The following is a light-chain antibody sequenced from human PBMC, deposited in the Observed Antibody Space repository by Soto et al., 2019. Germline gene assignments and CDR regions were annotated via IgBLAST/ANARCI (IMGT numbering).Light chain of an antibody. CDR2: KAS. J-gene: IGKJ2*01. V-gene: IGKV1-5*03. CDR3: QQYNSYSPYT. CDR1: QSILSW. Sequence: DIQMTQSPSTLSASVGDRVNITCRASQSILSWLAWFQQKPGKAPKLLSYKASTLETGVPSRFSGSRSGTEFTLTISSLQPDDFATYYCQQYNSYSPYTFGQGTKLEIK.